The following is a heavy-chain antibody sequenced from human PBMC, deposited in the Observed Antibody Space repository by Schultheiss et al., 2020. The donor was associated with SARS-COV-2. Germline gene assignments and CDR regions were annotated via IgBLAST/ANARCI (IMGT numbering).Heavy chain of an antibody. CDR1: GGSISNYY. CDR2: VYYTGST. CDR3: ARHRERIAGIVGWAYGVDV. Sequence: SQTLSLTCTVSGGSISNYYWSWIRQPPGKGLEWIGYVYYTGSTKYNPSLKSRVTISIDTSKNQFSLKLSSVTAADTAVYYCARHRERIAGIVGWAYGVDVWGQGTTVTVSS. J-gene: IGHJ6*02. V-gene: IGHV4-59*01. D-gene: IGHD1-26*01.